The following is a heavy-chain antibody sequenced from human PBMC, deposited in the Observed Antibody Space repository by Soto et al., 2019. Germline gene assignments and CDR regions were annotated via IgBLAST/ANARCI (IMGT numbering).Heavy chain of an antibody. CDR2: INHSGST. CDR3: ARGRGYCSSTSCYHTGTPYYYYMDV. J-gene: IGHJ6*03. V-gene: IGHV4-34*01. CDR1: GGSFSGYY. Sequence: SETLSLTCAVYGGSFSGYYWSWIRQPPGKGLEWIGEINHSGSTNYNPSLKSRVTISVDTSKNQFSLKLSSVTAADTAVYYCARGRGYCSSTSCYHTGTPYYYYMDVWGKGTTVTVSS. D-gene: IGHD2-2*01.